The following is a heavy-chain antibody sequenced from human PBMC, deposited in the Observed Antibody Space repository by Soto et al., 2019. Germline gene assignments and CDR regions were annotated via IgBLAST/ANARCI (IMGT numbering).Heavy chain of an antibody. J-gene: IGHJ4*02. D-gene: IGHD4-17*01. CDR3: ARDDYGDYAHDY. Sequence: VQLLESGGGLVQPGGSLRLSCAGSGFTFSSYAMHWVRQAPGKGLEWVAVISYDGSNKYYADSVKGRFTISRDNSKNTLYLQMNSLRAEDTAVYYCARDDYGDYAHDYWGQGTLVTVSS. CDR1: GFTFSSYA. V-gene: IGHV3-30-3*01. CDR2: ISYDGSNK.